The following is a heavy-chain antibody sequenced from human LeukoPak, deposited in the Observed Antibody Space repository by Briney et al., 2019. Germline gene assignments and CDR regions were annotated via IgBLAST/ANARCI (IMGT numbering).Heavy chain of an antibody. D-gene: IGHD1/OR15-1a*01. J-gene: IGHJ4*02. Sequence: GGPLRLSCAASGFIFSDYGMHWVRQAPGKGLEWVTFIRYDGSNKYYADSVKGRFTISRDNSKNILYLQMNSLSSEDTAVYYCAKEGTASKPSDLDYWGQGTLVTVSS. V-gene: IGHV3-30*02. CDR3: AKEGTASKPSDLDY. CDR1: GFIFSDYG. CDR2: IRYDGSNK.